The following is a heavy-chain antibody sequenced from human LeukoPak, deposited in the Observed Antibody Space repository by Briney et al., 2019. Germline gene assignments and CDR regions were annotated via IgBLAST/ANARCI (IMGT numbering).Heavy chain of an antibody. J-gene: IGHJ4*02. CDR2: LSSSSGRS. D-gene: IGHD3-22*01. Sequence: GGSLRLSCAASGFTFSSYTMSWVRQAPGKGLEWVSSLSSSSGRSYYADSVKGRFTISRDNSKNTLYLQMNSLRAEDTAVYYCARSTTYYYDSSGFDYWGQGTLVTVSS. CDR3: ARSTTYYYDSSGFDY. V-gene: IGHV3-23*01. CDR1: GFTFSSYT.